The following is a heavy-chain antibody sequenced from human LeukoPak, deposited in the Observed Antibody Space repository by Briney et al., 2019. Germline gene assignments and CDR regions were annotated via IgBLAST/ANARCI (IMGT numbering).Heavy chain of an antibody. V-gene: IGHV3-11*01. J-gene: IGHJ4*02. Sequence: GGSLRLSCAASGFTFSDYYMSWIRQAPGKGLEWVSFISSSGSTIYYADSVKGRFTISRDNAKNSLFLQMNSLRVEDTAVYYCARDVGSPSGNSYRRLSDYWGQGTLVTVSS. CDR1: GFTFSDYY. CDR2: ISSSGSTI. D-gene: IGHD1-26*01. CDR3: ARDVGSPSGNSYRRLSDY.